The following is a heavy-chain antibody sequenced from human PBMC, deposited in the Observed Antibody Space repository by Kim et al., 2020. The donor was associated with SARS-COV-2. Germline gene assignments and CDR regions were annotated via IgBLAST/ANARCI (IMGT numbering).Heavy chain of an antibody. J-gene: IGHJ4*02. V-gene: IGHV3-30*04. CDR1: GFTFSDFA. CDR3: ARDTITAAGTSFDS. CDR2: ISYEGSNK. Sequence: GGSLRLSCAASGFTFSDFAMHWVRQAPGEGPEWVAVISYEGSNKYHADSVKGRFTISRDNSKNTLYLQMNSLRAEDTAMYYCARDTITAAGTSFDSWGQG. D-gene: IGHD6-13*01.